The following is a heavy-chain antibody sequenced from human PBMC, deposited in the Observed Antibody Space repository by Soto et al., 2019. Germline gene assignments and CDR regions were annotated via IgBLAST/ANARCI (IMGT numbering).Heavy chain of an antibody. D-gene: IGHD5-18*01. Sequence: QVQLVQSGAEVKKPGSSVKVSCKASGGTFSSYAISWVRQAPGQGLEWMGGIIPIFGTANYAQKFQGRVTIXXDXSXSTAYMALSSLRSEDTAVYYCARETLPDTAMVVFDYWGQGTLVTVSS. CDR1: GGTFSSYA. J-gene: IGHJ4*02. CDR3: ARETLPDTAMVVFDY. V-gene: IGHV1-69*12. CDR2: IIPIFGTA.